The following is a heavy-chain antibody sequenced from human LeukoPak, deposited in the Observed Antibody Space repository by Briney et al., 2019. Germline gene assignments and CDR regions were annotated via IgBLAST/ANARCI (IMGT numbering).Heavy chain of an antibody. CDR1: GFTFSSYS. J-gene: IGHJ4*02. V-gene: IGHV3-21*01. Sequence: GGSLRLSCAASGFTFSSYSMNWVRQAPGKGLEWVSSISCGRSNKYYADSVKGRFTISRDNSKNSLYLQMNSLRAEDTAVYYCARGTERLLDIVLVVAATLADYWGQGTLVTVSS. CDR3: ARGTERLLDIVLVVAATLADY. D-gene: IGHD2-15*01. CDR2: ISCGRSNK.